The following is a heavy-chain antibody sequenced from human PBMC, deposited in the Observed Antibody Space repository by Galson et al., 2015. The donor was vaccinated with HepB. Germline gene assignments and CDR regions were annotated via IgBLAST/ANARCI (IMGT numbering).Heavy chain of an antibody. CDR1: GYTFTSYG. Sequence: SVKVSCKASGYTFTSYGISWVRQAPGQGLEWMGWISAYNGNTNYAQKLQGRVTMTTDTSTSTAYMELRSLRSDDTAVYYCARVGYDFWSGYYGRFDPWGQGTLVTVSS. CDR2: ISAYNGNT. V-gene: IGHV1-18*01. J-gene: IGHJ5*02. D-gene: IGHD3-3*01. CDR3: ARVGYDFWSGYYGRFDP.